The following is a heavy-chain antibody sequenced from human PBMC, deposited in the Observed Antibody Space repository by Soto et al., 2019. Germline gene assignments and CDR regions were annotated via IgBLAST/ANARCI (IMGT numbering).Heavy chain of an antibody. V-gene: IGHV1-18*01. CDR3: ARFNCISSSCYEGYFGY. CDR2: ISTDIGNT. Sequence: QVQLVQSGAEVKKPGASVKVSCKTSGYTFTTYGISWVRQAPGQGLEWMGWISTDIGNTNYAQKVQDRVTMTTDTSTSTAYMELRSLRSDDAAVYYCARFNCISSSCYEGYFGYWGQGTLVTVSS. D-gene: IGHD2-2*01. CDR1: GYTFTTYG. J-gene: IGHJ4*02.